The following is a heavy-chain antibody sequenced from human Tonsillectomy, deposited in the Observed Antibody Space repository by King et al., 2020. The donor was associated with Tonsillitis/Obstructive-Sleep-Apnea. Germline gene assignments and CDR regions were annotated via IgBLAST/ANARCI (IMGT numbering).Heavy chain of an antibody. J-gene: IGHJ4*02. Sequence: VQLVESGGGLVPPGGSLRLSCAASEFSVTYNYMSWVRQAPGKGLAWVSAIYAGDRTDYADSVKGRFNISRDNSKNTLFLQMNNLGVEDTAIYYCAGDPTSVTAWGYWGQGTLVTVSS. CDR2: IYAGDRT. V-gene: IGHV3-53*01. D-gene: IGHD4-17*01. CDR3: AGDPTSVTAWGY. CDR1: EFSVTYNY.